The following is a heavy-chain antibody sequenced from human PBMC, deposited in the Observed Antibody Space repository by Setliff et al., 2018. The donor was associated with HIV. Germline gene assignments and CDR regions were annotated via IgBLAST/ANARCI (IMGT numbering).Heavy chain of an antibody. Sequence: GGSLRLSCAASGFSVTSVYMRWVRQAPGKGLEWVSVIYDDGNTYYADSVKGRFTISRDNAKNSLHLQMNSLRAEDTAVYYCVREDWLPRSNYYYYYMDVWGKGTTVTVSS. J-gene: IGHJ6*03. CDR3: VREDWLPRSNYYYYYMDV. D-gene: IGHD3-9*01. CDR2: IYDDGNT. CDR1: GFSVTSVY. V-gene: IGHV3-53*01.